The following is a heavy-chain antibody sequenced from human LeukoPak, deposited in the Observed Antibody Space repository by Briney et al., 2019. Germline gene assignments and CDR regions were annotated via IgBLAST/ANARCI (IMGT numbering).Heavy chain of an antibody. Sequence: GGSLRLSCAASGFNLGNYAMSWFRQAPGKELEWVSAISGNGFNTYYADSVKGRFTISGESSGNTLSLQMHNLRAEDTAVYYCAKGVRLWFAFYFDYWGQGTLVTVSS. CDR1: GFNLGNYA. D-gene: IGHD3-10*01. CDR2: ISGNGFNT. J-gene: IGHJ4*02. V-gene: IGHV3-23*01. CDR3: AKGVRLWFAFYFDY.